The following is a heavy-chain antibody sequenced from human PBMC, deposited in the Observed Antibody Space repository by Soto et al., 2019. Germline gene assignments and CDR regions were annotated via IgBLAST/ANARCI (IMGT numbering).Heavy chain of an antibody. V-gene: IGHV3-30*18. J-gene: IGHJ3*02. D-gene: IGHD3-22*01. CDR2: ISYDGSNK. CDR1: GFTFSSYG. Sequence: QVQLVESGRGVVQPGRSLRLSCAASGFTFSSYGMHWVRQAPGKGLEWVAVISYDGSNKYYADSVKGRFTISRDNSKNTLYLQMNSLRAEDTAVYYCAKPAYSSGYYYDAFDIWGQGTMVTVSS. CDR3: AKPAYSSGYYYDAFDI.